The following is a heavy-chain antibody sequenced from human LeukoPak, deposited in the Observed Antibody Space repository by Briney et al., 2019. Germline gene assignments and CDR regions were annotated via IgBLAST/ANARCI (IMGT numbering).Heavy chain of an antibody. Sequence: PGGSLRLSCAASGFTFDDYAMHWVRQAPGKGLEWVSGISWNSGSIGYADSVNGRFTISRDNAKSSLYLQMNSLRAEDTALYYCAKESGWRGFDYWGQGTLVTVSS. D-gene: IGHD6-19*01. CDR2: ISWNSGSI. CDR1: GFTFDDYA. CDR3: AKESGWRGFDY. V-gene: IGHV3-9*01. J-gene: IGHJ4*02.